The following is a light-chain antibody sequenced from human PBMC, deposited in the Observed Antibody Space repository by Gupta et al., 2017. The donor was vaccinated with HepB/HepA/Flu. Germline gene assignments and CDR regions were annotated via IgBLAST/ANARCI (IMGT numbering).Light chain of an antibody. CDR3: RQQNSYPLLT. V-gene: IGKV1-17*01. J-gene: IGKJ3*01. Sequence: DIQMTQSPSSLSASVGDRVTITCRASQGIRNDLGWYQQKPGKAPKLLIYAASSLQSGVPSRFSGSGSATEFTLTISSRQPEDFAAYYCRQQNSYPLLTFGHGTKVDIK. CDR2: AAS. CDR1: QGIRND.